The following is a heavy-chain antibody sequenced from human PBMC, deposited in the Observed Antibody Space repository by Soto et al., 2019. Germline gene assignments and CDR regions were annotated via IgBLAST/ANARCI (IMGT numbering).Heavy chain of an antibody. D-gene: IGHD3-22*01. V-gene: IGHV1-69*02. CDR2: IIPILGIA. CDR3: ASDRSARQYYYDSSGYPAH. Sequence: SVTVSCKASGGTFSSYTIIWVRQAPGQGLEWMGRIIPILGIANYAQKFQGRVTITADKSTSTAYMELSSLRSEDTAVYYCASDRSARQYYYDSSGYPAHWGQGTLVTVSS. CDR1: GGTFSSYT. J-gene: IGHJ4*02.